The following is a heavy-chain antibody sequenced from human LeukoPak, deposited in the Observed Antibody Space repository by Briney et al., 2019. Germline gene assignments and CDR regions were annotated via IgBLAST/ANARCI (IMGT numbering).Heavy chain of an antibody. Sequence: TGGSLRLSCAASGFTFSSYSMNWVRQAPGKGLEWVSWISSPSHGIYYADSVKGRFTTSRDTARNSIYLQMNSLRDEDTAVYYCVRDDDLLPEKRHGEYWGQGTLVTVSS. D-gene: IGHD3-3*01. CDR3: VRDDDLLPEKRHGEY. CDR1: GFTFSSYS. J-gene: IGHJ4*02. CDR2: ISSPSHGI. V-gene: IGHV3-48*02.